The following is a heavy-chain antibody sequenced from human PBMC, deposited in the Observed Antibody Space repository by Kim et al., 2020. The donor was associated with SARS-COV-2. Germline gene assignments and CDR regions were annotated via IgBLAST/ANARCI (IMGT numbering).Heavy chain of an antibody. V-gene: IGHV3-30-3*01. CDR2: ISYDGSNK. CDR1: GFTFSSYA. D-gene: IGHD3-16*01. CDR3: ARDGEGLGTIRPPFGDY. Sequence: GGSLRLSCAASGFTFSSYAMHWVRQAPGKGLEWVAVISYDGSNKYYADSVKGRFTISRDNSKNTLYLQMNSLRAEDTAVYYCARDGEGLGTIRPPFGDYWGQGTLVTVSS. J-gene: IGHJ4*02.